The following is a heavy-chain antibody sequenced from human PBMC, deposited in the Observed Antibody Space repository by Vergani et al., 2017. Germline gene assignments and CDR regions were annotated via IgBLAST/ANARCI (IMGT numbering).Heavy chain of an antibody. J-gene: IGHJ4*02. Sequence: EVQLVESGGGLVQPGGSLRLSCAASGFTFSSYWMSWVRQAPGKGLEWVANIKQDGSEKYYVDSVKGRFTISRDNAKNSLYLQMNSLRAEDTAVYYCAREAILLQYFDPLYYFDYWGQGTLVTVSS. CDR1: GFTFSSYW. CDR2: IKQDGSEK. CDR3: AREAILLQYFDPLYYFDY. V-gene: IGHV3-7*01. D-gene: IGHD3-9*01.